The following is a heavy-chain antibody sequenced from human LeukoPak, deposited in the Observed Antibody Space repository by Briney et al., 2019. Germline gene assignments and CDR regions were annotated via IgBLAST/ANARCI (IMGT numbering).Heavy chain of an antibody. Sequence: EWTLRLSCAASGFTFSTYWMSWVSQDPGKGLEWVANIKQDGSEKYYVDSVKGRFTISRDNAKNSLYLQMNSLRAEDTAMYYCARDSAGNDYWGQGTLVTVSS. V-gene: IGHV3-7*01. CDR3: ARDSAGNDY. CDR1: GFTFSTYW. CDR2: IKQDGSEK. D-gene: IGHD6-13*01. J-gene: IGHJ4*02.